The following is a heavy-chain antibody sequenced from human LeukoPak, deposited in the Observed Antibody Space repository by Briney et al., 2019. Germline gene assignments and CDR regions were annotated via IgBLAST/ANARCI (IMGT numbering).Heavy chain of an antibody. Sequence: PSETLSLTCAVYGGSFSGYYWSWIRQPPGKGLEWIGEINHSGSTNYNPSLKSRVTISVDTSKNQFSLKLSSVTAADTAVYYCAREYCSGGSCYSTGDAFDIWGQGTMVTVSS. CDR3: AREYCSGGSCYSTGDAFDI. CDR2: INHSGST. D-gene: IGHD2-15*01. J-gene: IGHJ3*02. CDR1: GGSFSGYY. V-gene: IGHV4-34*01.